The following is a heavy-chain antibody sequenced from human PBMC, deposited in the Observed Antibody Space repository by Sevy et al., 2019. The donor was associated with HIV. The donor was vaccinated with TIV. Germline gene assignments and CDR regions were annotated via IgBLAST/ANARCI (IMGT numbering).Heavy chain of an antibody. D-gene: IGHD1-26*01. CDR3: ARERGSDWYLDY. V-gene: IGHV3-33*01. J-gene: IGHJ4*01. CDR2: IFNDGKTK. CDR1: GFIFSRYG. Sequence: GGYLRLSCKASGFIFSRYGVHWVRQAPGKGLEWVASIFNDGKTKYYGDAVKGRFTISRADSKKTLYLQMDSLRAEDTAVYYCARERGSDWYLDYWGHGTLVTVSS.